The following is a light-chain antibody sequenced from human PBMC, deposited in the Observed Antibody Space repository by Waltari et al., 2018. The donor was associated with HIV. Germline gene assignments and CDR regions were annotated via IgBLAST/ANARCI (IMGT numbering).Light chain of an antibody. V-gene: IGLV3-21*02. Sequence: SYVLTQPPSVSVAPGQTARITWGGDNIGTKSVHWYQQNPGQAPVLVVYDDRDRPSGIPERFSGSNSGNTATLTVNRVEVGDEADYYCQVWDGSSDHWVFGGGTKLTVL. CDR3: QVWDGSSDHWV. J-gene: IGLJ3*02. CDR1: NIGTKS. CDR2: DDR.